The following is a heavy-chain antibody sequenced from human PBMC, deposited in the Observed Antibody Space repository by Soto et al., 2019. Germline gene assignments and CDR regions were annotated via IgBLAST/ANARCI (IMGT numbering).Heavy chain of an antibody. V-gene: IGHV4-34*01. J-gene: IGHJ4*02. D-gene: IGHD2-2*01. CDR1: GGYFSGYY. CDR3: ARRALGYCSSTSCYGRYYFDY. CDR2: INHSGST. Sequence: ASETMSLTCAVYGGYFSGYYLSWIRQPPGKGLEWIGEINHSGSTNYNPSLKSRVTISVDTSKNQFSLKLSSVTAADTAVYYCARRALGYCSSTSCYGRYYFDYWGQGTLVTVSS.